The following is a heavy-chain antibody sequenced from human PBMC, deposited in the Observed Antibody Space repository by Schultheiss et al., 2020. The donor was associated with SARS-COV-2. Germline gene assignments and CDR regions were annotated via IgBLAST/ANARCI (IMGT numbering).Heavy chain of an antibody. J-gene: IGHJ4*02. CDR2: ITHSGSA. CDR1: GGSFSGYY. V-gene: IGHV4-34*01. D-gene: IGHD1-1*01. CDR3: ARVQGLQLTVDY. Sequence: SQTLSLTCAVHGGSFSGYYWSWIRQPPGEGLEWIGEITHSGSANYNPSLKSRVTISVGTSKNQFSLKLSSVTAADTAVYYCARVQGLQLTVDYWGQGTLVTVAS.